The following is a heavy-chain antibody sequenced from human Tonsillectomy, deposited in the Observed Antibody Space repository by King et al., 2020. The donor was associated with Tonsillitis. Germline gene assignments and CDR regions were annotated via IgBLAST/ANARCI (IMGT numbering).Heavy chain of an antibody. V-gene: IGHV3-74*01. J-gene: IGHJ4*02. CDR2: INSDGSST. CDR3: ARALGPDY. Sequence: VQLVESGGSLVQPGGSLRLSCGASGLTFSSYCMNWVGQAQGKGLVWVALINSDGSSTNYAASVKGRFTITRDNAKHTLYLQMNSLRAEDTAVYYCARALGPDYWGQGTLVTVSS. CDR1: GLTFSSYC.